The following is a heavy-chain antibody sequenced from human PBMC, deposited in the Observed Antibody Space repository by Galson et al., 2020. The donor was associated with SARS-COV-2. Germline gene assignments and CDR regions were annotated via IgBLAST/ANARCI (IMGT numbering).Heavy chain of an antibody. CDR3: ARHLAGEPGAFDI. D-gene: IGHD7-27*01. Sequence: HGESLKISCKGSGYSFTSYWISWVRQMPGKGLEWMGRIDPSDSYTNYSPSFQGHVTISADKSISTAYLQWSSLKASDTSMYYCARHLAGEPGAFDIWGQVTMVTVSS. CDR1: GYSFTSYW. J-gene: IGHJ3*02. V-gene: IGHV5-10-1*01. CDR2: IDPSDSYT.